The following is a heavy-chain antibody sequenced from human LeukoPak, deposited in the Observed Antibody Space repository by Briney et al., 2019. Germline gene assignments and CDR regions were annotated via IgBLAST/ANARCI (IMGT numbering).Heavy chain of an antibody. J-gene: IGHJ6*02. CDR3: ARDYGDYLYYYGMDV. V-gene: IGHV3-21*01. Sequence: GGSLRLSCAASGFTFSSYSMNWVRQAPGKGLEWVSSISSSSYIYYADSVKGRFTISRDNAKNSLYLQMNSLRAEDTAVYYCARDYGDYLYYYGMDVWGQGTTVTVSS. CDR1: GFTFSSYS. D-gene: IGHD4-17*01. CDR2: ISSSSYI.